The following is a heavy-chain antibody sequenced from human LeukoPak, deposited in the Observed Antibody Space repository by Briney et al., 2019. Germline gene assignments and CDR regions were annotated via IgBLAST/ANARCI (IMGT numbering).Heavy chain of an antibody. D-gene: IGHD3-22*01. CDR2: ISPILGIA. Sequence: SVKVSCKASGGTFSSYTISWVRQAPGQGLEWMGRISPILGIANYAQKFQGRVTITADKSTSTAYMELSSLRSEDTAVYYCARAGPYYYDSSGYYGNFDYWGQGTLVTVSS. V-gene: IGHV1-69*02. CDR1: GGTFSSYT. CDR3: ARAGPYYYDSSGYYGNFDY. J-gene: IGHJ4*02.